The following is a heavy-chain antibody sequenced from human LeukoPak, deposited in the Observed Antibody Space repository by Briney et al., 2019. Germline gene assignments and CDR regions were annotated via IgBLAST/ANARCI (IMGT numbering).Heavy chain of an antibody. V-gene: IGHV2-5*02. CDR2: VYWDDDK. D-gene: IGHD2-21*02. Sequence: SGPTLVNPAQTLTLTCTFSGFSLSTRGVGVGWIRQPPGKALEWLALVYWDDDKRYSLSLKSRLTITKDTSKNRVVLTMTNMDPVDTATYYCAHITPVVTAIHDAFDFWGQETMVTVSS. CDR3: AHITPVVTAIHDAFDF. J-gene: IGHJ3*01. CDR1: GFSLSTRGVG.